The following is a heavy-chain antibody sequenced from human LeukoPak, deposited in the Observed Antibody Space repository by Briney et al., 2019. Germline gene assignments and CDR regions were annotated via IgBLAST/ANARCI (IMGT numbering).Heavy chain of an antibody. D-gene: IGHD5-18*01. Sequence: SETLSLTCTVPVGSISSSYWSWIRQPPGKGLGWIGYIYYSGSTNYNPSLKSRVTMSVDTSKHQFSLKVTSVTDADTAVYYCARGYSYGYYYYYGMDVWGQGTTVTVSS. CDR1: VGSISSSY. CDR2: IYYSGST. CDR3: ARGYSYGYYYYYGMDV. J-gene: IGHJ6*02. V-gene: IGHV4-59*08.